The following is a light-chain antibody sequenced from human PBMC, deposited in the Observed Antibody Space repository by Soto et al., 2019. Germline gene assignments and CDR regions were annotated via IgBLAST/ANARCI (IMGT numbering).Light chain of an antibody. CDR2: GAS. CDR3: QQYNDWPRT. V-gene: IGKV3-15*01. J-gene: IGKJ1*01. Sequence: EIVMTQSPATLSVSPGGRATLSCRASQSVFDNLAWYQQKPGQAPRLLIYGASSRATGVPARFSGSGFGTEFTLTISSRQSEDFAIYYCQQYNDWPRTFGQGTKVEVK. CDR1: QSVFDN.